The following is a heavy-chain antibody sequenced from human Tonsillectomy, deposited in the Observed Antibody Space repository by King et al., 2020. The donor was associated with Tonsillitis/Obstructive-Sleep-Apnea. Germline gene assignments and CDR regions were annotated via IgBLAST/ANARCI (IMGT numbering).Heavy chain of an antibody. CDR2: ISAYNGNT. J-gene: IGHJ4*02. CDR1: GYIFISYG. V-gene: IGHV1-18*01. D-gene: IGHD2-2*01. CDR3: ARRDSGYCSTTSCYGADY. Sequence: VQLVESGAEVKKPGASVKVSCKASGYIFISYGITWVRQAPGQGLEWMGWISAYNGNTNYAQKLQGRVTMTTDTSTRTAYMELRSLRSDDTAMYYCARRDSGYCSTTSCYGADYWGQGTLVTVSS.